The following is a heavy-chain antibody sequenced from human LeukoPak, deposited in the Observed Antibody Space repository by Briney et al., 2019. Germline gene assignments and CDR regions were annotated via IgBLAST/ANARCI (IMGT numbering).Heavy chain of an antibody. Sequence: SETLSLTCAVYGESFSSYYWSWIRQPPGKGLEWVGEINHSGNTNYNPSLKSRVTISVDTSKNQFSLRLSSVTAADTAVYYCARVDGDGYNIPDYWGQGTLVTVSS. CDR1: GESFSSYY. CDR3: ARVDGDGYNIPDY. V-gene: IGHV4-34*01. J-gene: IGHJ4*02. D-gene: IGHD5-24*01. CDR2: INHSGNT.